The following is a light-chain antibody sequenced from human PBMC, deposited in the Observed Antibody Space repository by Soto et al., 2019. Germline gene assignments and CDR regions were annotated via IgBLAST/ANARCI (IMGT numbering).Light chain of an antibody. Sequence: QSALTQPASVSGSPGQSITISCTGTSSDVGGYNYVSLYQQHPGKAPKLMIYEVSNRPSGVSNRFSGSKSGNTASLTISGLQAEDEADYYCSSYTSSSTSLVVFGGGTKVTVL. V-gene: IGLV2-14*01. J-gene: IGLJ2*01. CDR1: SSDVGGYNY. CDR2: EVS. CDR3: SSYTSSSTSLVV.